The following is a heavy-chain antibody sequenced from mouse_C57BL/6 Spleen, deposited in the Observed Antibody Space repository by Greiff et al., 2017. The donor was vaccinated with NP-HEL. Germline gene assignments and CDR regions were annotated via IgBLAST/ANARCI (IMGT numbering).Heavy chain of an antibody. V-gene: IGHV5-9*01. Sequence: EVQLVESGGGLVKPGGSLKLSCAASGFTFSSYTMSWVRQTPEKRLEWVATISGGGGNTYYPDSVKGRFTISRDNAKNTLYLQMSSLRSEDTALYYCARPWYDYPSWFAYWGQGTLVTVSA. CDR2: ISGGGGNT. J-gene: IGHJ3*01. CDR3: ARPWYDYPSWFAY. D-gene: IGHD2-4*01. CDR1: GFTFSSYT.